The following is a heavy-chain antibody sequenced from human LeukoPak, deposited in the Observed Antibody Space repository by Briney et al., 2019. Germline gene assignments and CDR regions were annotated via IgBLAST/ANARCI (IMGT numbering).Heavy chain of an antibody. Sequence: SETLSLTCTVSGGSISSNNYYWGWIRQPPGKGLEWIGSIYYGGYTYYNPSLKSRVTISVDTSKNQFSLKLSSVTAADTAVYYCARNPLYLYYYDSSGYYDYWGQGTLVTVSS. CDR2: IYYGGYT. CDR3: ARNPLYLYYYDSSGYYDY. J-gene: IGHJ4*02. V-gene: IGHV4-39*01. D-gene: IGHD3-22*01. CDR1: GGSISSNNYY.